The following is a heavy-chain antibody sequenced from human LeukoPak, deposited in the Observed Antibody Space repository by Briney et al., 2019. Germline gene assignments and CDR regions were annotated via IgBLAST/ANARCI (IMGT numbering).Heavy chain of an antibody. D-gene: IGHD2-2*01. J-gene: IGHJ4*02. Sequence: ASVKVSCKASGYTFTSYDINWVRQATGQGLEWMGWMNPNSGNTGYAQKFQGRVTMTRNTSISTAYMELSSLRSEDTAVYYCARDFSPSIVVPAAMLAFDYWGQGTLVTVSS. V-gene: IGHV1-8*01. CDR2: MNPNSGNT. CDR1: GYTFTSYD. CDR3: ARDFSPSIVVPAAMLAFDY.